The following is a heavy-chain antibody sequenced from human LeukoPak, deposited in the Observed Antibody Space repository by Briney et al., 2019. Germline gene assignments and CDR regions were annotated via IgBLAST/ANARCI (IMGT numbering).Heavy chain of an antibody. Sequence: GGSLRLSCAASGFTFSRFWMSWVRQAPGKGLEWVANIKTDGSEKYCVDSVKGRFTISRDNAKNSLYLQMNSLRAEDTAVYYCAEVVVGYWGQGTLVTVSS. V-gene: IGHV3-7*05. CDR1: GFTFSRFW. CDR2: IKTDGSEK. D-gene: IGHD3-22*01. CDR3: AEVVVGY. J-gene: IGHJ4*02.